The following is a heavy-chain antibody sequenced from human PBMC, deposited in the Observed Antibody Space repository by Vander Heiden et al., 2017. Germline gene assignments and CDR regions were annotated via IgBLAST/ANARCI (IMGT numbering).Heavy chain of an antibody. CDR3: ASGSYYGMDV. J-gene: IGHJ6*02. Sequence: EAQLLESGGDIVQQRGSLRLSCAPAGFTFSSFVMSWVRQAPGKGLEWVSSVSADGGTTYYADSVKGRFTISRDNSKNRLYLDVNSLGAEDTAVYFAASGSYYGMDVWGRGTTVSVSS. CDR2: VSADGGTT. D-gene: IGHD5-12*01. V-gene: IGHV3-23*01. CDR1: GFTFSSFV.